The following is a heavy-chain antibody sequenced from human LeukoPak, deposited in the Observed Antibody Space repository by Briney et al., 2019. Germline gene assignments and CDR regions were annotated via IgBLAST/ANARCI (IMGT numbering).Heavy chain of an antibody. D-gene: IGHD5-12*01. Sequence: SETLSLTCTVSGGSINNYYWSWIRQPPGKGLEWIGYIYYSGSTNYNPSLKSRVTISVDTSKNQFSLKLSSVTAADTAVYYCARVATIGNAFDIWGQGTMVTVSS. V-gene: IGHV4-59*08. CDR1: GGSINNYY. CDR3: ARVATIGNAFDI. J-gene: IGHJ3*02. CDR2: IYYSGST.